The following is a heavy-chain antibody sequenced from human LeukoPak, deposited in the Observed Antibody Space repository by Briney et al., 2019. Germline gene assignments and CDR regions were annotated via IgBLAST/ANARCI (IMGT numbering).Heavy chain of an antibody. CDR3: ARGGRTGTTSPLFDY. V-gene: IGHV4-31*03. J-gene: IGHJ4*02. CDR2: IYYSGST. D-gene: IGHD1-14*01. Sequence: PSETLSLTCTVSGGSISSGGYYWSWIRQHPGKGLEWIGYIYYSGSTYYNPSLKSRVTISVDTSKNQFSLKLSSVTAADTAVCYCARGGRTGTTSPLFDYWGQGTLVTVSS. CDR1: GGSISSGGYY.